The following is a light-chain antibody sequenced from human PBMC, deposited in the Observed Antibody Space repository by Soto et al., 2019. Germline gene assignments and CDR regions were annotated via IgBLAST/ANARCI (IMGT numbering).Light chain of an antibody. J-gene: IGKJ1*01. CDR1: QYINTR. CDR3: QQYGSSGT. V-gene: IGKV3-20*01. Sequence: ELVLTQSPATLSSFPGDRVTLSCRASQYINTRLAWYQHRPGQAPRLLIYGAPNRATGIPDRFSGSGSGTDFTLTISRLEPEDFAVYYCQQYGSSGTXGQGTKVDIK. CDR2: GAP.